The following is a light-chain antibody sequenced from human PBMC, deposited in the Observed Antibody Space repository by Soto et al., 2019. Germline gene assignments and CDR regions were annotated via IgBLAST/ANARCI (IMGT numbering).Light chain of an antibody. CDR3: TAFSANRVYL. CDR1: SNDIGTYDY. Sequence: QSALTQPLSVSGSPGQSITISCTGNSNDIGTYDYVCWYQQHPGKAPRLLIHGDHNPSPGISGRFSAAKSGLTASLTISGLQAEDEADYYCTAFSANRVYLFGPGTKVTVL. J-gene: IGLJ1*01. CDR2: GDH. V-gene: IGLV2-14*01.